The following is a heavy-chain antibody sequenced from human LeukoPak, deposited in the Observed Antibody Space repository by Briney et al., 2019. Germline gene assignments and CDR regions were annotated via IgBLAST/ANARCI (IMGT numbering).Heavy chain of an antibody. J-gene: IGHJ4*02. CDR2: TYYRSKWYN. V-gene: IGHV6-1*01. D-gene: IGHD1-26*01. CDR1: GDSVSSNSAA. Sequence: SQTLSLTCAISGDSVSSNSAAWNWIRQSPSRGLEWLGRTYYRSKWYNDYAVSVKSRITINPDTSKNQFSLQLNSVTPEDTAVYYCARDPIVGATGESQGFDYWGQGTLVTVSS. CDR3: ARDPIVGATGESQGFDY.